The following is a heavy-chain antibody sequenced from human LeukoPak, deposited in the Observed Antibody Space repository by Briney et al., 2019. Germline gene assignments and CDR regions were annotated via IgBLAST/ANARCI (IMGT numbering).Heavy chain of an antibody. CDR3: ARDRCSSTSCYNTPNWFDP. Sequence: GGSLRLSCAASGFKFDDYGMIWVRQVPGKGLEWVSGINWNGGSRGYAESVKGRFTISRDNAKNSVYLQMNSLRSEDTAFYHCARDRCSSTSCYNTPNWFDPWGQGTLVTVSS. D-gene: IGHD2-2*02. V-gene: IGHV3-20*01. CDR1: GFKFDDYG. J-gene: IGHJ5*02. CDR2: INWNGGSR.